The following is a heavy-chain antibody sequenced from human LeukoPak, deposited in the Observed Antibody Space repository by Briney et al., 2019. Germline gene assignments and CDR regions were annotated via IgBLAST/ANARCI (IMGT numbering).Heavy chain of an antibody. CDR2: IYSGGST. J-gene: IGHJ5*02. V-gene: IGHV3-66*01. CDR3: ARGFSYDSNPNL. CDR1: GFTVSSNY. D-gene: IGHD3-22*01. Sequence: PGGSLRLSCAASGFTVSSNYMIWVRQAPGKGLEWVSVIYSGGSTYYADSVKGRFTISRDNSKNTLYLQMNSLRAEDTAVYYCARGFSYDSNPNLWGQGTLVTVSS.